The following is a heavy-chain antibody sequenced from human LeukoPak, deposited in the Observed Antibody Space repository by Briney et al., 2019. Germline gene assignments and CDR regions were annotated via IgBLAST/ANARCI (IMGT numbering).Heavy chain of an antibody. V-gene: IGHV3-9*01. CDR1: GFTFSSYG. CDR2: ISWNSGSI. Sequence: GGSLRLSCATSGFTFSSYGMHWVRQAPGKGLEWVSGISWNSGSIGYADSVKGRFTISRDNAKNSLYLQMNSLRAEDTALYYCAKDVGSGWYQNTFDYWGQGTLVTVSS. CDR3: AKDVGSGWYQNTFDY. D-gene: IGHD6-19*01. J-gene: IGHJ4*02.